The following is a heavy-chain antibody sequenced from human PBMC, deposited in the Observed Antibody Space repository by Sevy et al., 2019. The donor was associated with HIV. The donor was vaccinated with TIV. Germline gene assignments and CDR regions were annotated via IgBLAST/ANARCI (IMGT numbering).Heavy chain of an antibody. CDR2: IYTSGST. Sequence: SETLSLTCTVSGGSISSYYWSWIRQPAGKGLEWIGRIYTSGSTNYNPSLKSRVTMSLDTSKNQFSLKLSSVTAADTAVYYCARDSDILTGYYTYYYGMDVWGQGTTVTVSS. CDR3: ARDSDILTGYYTYYYGMDV. J-gene: IGHJ6*02. V-gene: IGHV4-4*07. D-gene: IGHD3-9*01. CDR1: GGSISSYY.